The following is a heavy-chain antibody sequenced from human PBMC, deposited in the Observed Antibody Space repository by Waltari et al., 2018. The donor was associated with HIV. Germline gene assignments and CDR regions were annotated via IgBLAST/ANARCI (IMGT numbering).Heavy chain of an antibody. Sequence: QVQLQESGPGLVKTSQTLSLTCPVPSGSLTSGNYYWSWLRQPAGKGLEWIRRVYTSGSTNYNPSLKNRVTISIDTSRNQFSLRLSSVAAADTAVYYCARALDYYESGSFPLWFFDVWGRGTLVTVSS. CDR2: VYTSGST. V-gene: IGHV4-61*02. D-gene: IGHD3-10*01. J-gene: IGHJ2*01. CDR3: ARALDYYESGSFPLWFFDV. CDR1: SGSLTSGNYY.